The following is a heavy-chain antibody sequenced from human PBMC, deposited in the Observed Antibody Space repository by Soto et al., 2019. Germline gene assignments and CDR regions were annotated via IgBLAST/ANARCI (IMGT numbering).Heavy chain of an antibody. CDR2: ISGNKMTT. J-gene: IGHJ1*01. CDR3: AKRRLNPITSLSDY. Sequence: EIQLLESGGGLARPGGSLRLSCVASGFSFSDYGMSWVRQSPRKTLEWVAAISGNKMTTFYPDSVKGRFFISRDNSDNTLHLQMNRLRDNDTAIYYCAKRRLNPITSLSDYWGQGVQVTVSS. CDR1: GFSFSDYG. V-gene: IGHV3-23*01. D-gene: IGHD2-21*01.